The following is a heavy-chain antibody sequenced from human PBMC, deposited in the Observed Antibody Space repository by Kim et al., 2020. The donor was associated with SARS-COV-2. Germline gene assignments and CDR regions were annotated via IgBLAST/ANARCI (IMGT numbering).Heavy chain of an antibody. CDR2: ISLDNGKT. CDR3: ARDSYSTRADAFDL. CDR1: GYSFSSYG. J-gene: IGHJ3*01. D-gene: IGHD6-13*01. V-gene: IGHV1-18*01. Sequence: ASVKVSCKASGYSFSSYGLSWVRQAPGEGLEWMGWISLDNGKTKYTQSLQARVTITSETATSTAYLELRSLTSDDTAVYYCARDSYSTRADAFDLWGQG.